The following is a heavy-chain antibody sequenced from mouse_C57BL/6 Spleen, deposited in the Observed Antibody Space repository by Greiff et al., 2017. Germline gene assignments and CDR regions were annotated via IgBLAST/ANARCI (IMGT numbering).Heavy chain of an antibody. J-gene: IGHJ1*03. Sequence: QVQLQQSGAELVRPGASVKLSCKASGYTFTDYYINWVKQRPGQGLEWIARIYPGSGNTYYNEKFKGKATLTAEKSSITAYMQLSSLTAEDSAVYFCAREDGSSYEYLDDWGTGTSVTVSS. D-gene: IGHD1-1*01. CDR1: GYTFTDYY. CDR3: AREDGSSYEYLDD. CDR2: IYPGSGNT. V-gene: IGHV1-76*01.